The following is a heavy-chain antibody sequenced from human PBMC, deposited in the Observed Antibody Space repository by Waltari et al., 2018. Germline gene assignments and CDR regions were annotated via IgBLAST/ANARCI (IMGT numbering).Heavy chain of an antibody. CDR2: INAGNGNT. D-gene: IGHD3-10*01. Sequence: QVQLVQSGAEVKKPGASVKVSCKASGYTFTSYAIHWVRQAPGPSLGLMGWINAGNGNTKYSQKFQGRVTITSDTSATTAYMELSSLRSEDTAVYYCARVGGGVWFDPWGQGTLVTVSS. CDR1: GYTFTSYA. V-gene: IGHV1-3*01. CDR3: ARVGGGVWFDP. J-gene: IGHJ5*02.